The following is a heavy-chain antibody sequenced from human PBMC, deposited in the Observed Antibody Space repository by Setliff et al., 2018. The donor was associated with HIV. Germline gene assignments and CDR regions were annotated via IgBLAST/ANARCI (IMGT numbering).Heavy chain of an antibody. CDR2: IFSSGST. D-gene: IGHD5-12*01. V-gene: IGHV4-39*01. CDR1: GASIPSSSHY. CDR3: ARHVDIVAPFDF. Sequence: LSLTCTVSGASIPSSSHYWGWIRQPPGKGLQWIGTIFSSGSTYYDPSLKSRVTISIDSTKNQISLKLNSVTAADTAVYYCARHVDIVAPFDFWGQGTLVTVSS. J-gene: IGHJ4*02.